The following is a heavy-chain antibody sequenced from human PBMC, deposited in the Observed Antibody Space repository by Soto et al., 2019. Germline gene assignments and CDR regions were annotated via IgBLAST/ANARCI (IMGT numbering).Heavy chain of an antibody. V-gene: IGHV3-23*01. CDR2: ISGSGGST. D-gene: IGHD3-3*01. J-gene: IGHJ6*02. Sequence: GGSLRLSCXASGFTFSSYAMSWVRQAPGKGLEWVSAISGSGGSTYYADSVKGRFTISRDNSKNTLYLQMNSLRAEDTAVYYCAKDAGRYYDFWSGPPNYYYYGMDVWGQGTTVTVSS. CDR1: GFTFSSYA. CDR3: AKDAGRYYDFWSGPPNYYYYGMDV.